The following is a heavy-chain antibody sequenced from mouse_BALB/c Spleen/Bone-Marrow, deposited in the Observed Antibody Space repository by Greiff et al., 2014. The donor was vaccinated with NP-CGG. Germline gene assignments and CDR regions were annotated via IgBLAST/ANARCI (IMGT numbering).Heavy chain of an antibody. CDR1: GYTFSSYW. CDR3: ARPRFAY. V-gene: IGHV1-9*01. J-gene: IGHJ3*01. CDR2: ILPGSGST. Sequence: LVESGAELMKPGASVMISCKATGYTFSSYWIEWVKQRPGHGLEWIGEILPGSGSTNYNQKFKDKATLTADKSSSTAYMQLSSLTSEDSAVYYCARPRFAYWGQGTLVTVSA.